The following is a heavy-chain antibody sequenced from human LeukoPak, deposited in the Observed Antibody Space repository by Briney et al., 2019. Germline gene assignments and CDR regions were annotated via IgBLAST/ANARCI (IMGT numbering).Heavy chain of an antibody. J-gene: IGHJ4*02. D-gene: IGHD3-3*01. Sequence: GASVKVSCKASGYGISWVRQAPGQGLEWMGWISAYNGNTNYAQKLQGRVTMTTDTSTSTAYMELRSLRSDDTAVYYCARGRITIFGVVPYYFDYWGQGTLVTVSS. V-gene: IGHV1-18*01. CDR1: GYG. CDR3: ARGRITIFGVVPYYFDY. CDR2: ISAYNGNT.